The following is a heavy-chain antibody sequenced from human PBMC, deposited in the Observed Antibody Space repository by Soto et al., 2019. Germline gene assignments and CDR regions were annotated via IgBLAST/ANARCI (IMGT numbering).Heavy chain of an antibody. CDR3: TRAPRDYYDSSGYYTLFDY. CDR2: IRSKAYGGTT. J-gene: IGHJ4*02. V-gene: IGHV3-49*04. D-gene: IGHD3-22*01. Sequence: GSLILSCTAAGFTFGDYAMSWVRPAPGKGLDWVGFIRSKAYGGTTEYAASVKGRFTISRDDSKSIAYLQMNSLKTEDTAVYYCTRAPRDYYDSSGYYTLFDYWGQGTVVTVSS. CDR1: GFTFGDYA.